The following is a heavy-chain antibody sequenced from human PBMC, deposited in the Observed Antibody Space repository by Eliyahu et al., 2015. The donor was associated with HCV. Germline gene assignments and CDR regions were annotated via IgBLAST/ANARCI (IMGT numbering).Heavy chain of an antibody. CDR1: GXSXXGYY. CDR2: INHSGST. Sequence: HVQLQQWGAGLLKPSETLSLTCXVYGXSXXGYYWSWIRQPXGKGLEWIGEINHSGSTNYNPSLKSRVTISVDTSKNQXSLKLSSVTAADTAVYYCARGATTPWIDYWGQGTLVTVSS. CDR3: ARGATTPWIDY. J-gene: IGHJ4*02. V-gene: IGHV4-34*01. D-gene: IGHD1-7*01.